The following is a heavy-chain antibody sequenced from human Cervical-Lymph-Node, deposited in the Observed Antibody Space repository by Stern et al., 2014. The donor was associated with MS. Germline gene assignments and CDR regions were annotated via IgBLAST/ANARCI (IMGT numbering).Heavy chain of an antibody. V-gene: IGHV2-5*02. CDR3: ALSGGTLPVAEGAFDI. J-gene: IGHJ3*02. D-gene: IGHD1-14*01. CDR1: GFSLSAGEVG. Sequence: ESGPTLVKPTQTLTLTCTFSGFSLSAGEVGVVWIRQPPGKALQWLALIYWGDDRRYSPSLKSRLTITEDASKNQVVLTMTNMDPDDPATYYCALSGGTLPVAEGAFDIWGQGTMVTVSS. CDR2: IYWGDDR.